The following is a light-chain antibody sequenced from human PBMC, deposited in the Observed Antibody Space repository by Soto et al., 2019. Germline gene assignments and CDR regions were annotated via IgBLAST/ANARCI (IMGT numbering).Light chain of an antibody. Sequence: EIVLTQSPASLSLSPGDSATLSCRASQSIRSYLAWYQHKPGQAPRLLIYLTSNRAAGIPARFSGSGTETDFTLTISDVEPEDFAVYYCQQYGSSPITFGQGTRLEIK. CDR2: LTS. V-gene: IGKV3D-11*02. CDR3: QQYGSSPIT. J-gene: IGKJ5*01. CDR1: QSIRSY.